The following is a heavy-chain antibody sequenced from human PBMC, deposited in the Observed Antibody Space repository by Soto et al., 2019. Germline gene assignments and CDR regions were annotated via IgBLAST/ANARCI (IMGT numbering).Heavy chain of an antibody. V-gene: IGHV3-23*01. CDR1: GFTFSSYA. Sequence: PGGSLRLSCAASGFTFSSYAMSWVRQAPGKGLEWVSAISGSGGSTYYADSVKGRFTISRDNSKNTLYLQMNSLRAEDTAVYYCAKRQNYYDSSGHALMSFDYWGQGTLVTVSS. CDR2: ISGSGGST. D-gene: IGHD3-22*01. CDR3: AKRQNYYDSSGHALMSFDY. J-gene: IGHJ4*02.